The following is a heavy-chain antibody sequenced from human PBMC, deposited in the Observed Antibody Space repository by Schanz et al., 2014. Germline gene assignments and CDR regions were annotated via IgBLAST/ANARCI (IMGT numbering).Heavy chain of an antibody. J-gene: IGHJ4*02. CDR3: ARDGVDAAAGGSY. D-gene: IGHD6-13*01. CDR1: GGTFSSYT. V-gene: IGHV1-69*08. CDR2: IISILGIP. Sequence: QVQLVQSGAEVKKPGSSVKVSCKASGGTFSSYTISWVRQAPGQGLEWMGRIISILGIPNYAQKFQGRVTMTRDTSTSTVYMELSSLRSEDTAVYYCARDGVDAAAGGSYWGQGTLVTVSS.